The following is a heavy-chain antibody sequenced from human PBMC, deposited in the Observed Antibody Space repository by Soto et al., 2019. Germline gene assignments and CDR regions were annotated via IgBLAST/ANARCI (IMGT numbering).Heavy chain of an antibody. CDR3: ARQGGYSSGGSCYSGYYYYMDV. CDR2: IYYSGST. Sequence: QLQLQESGPGLVKPSETLSLTCTVSGGSISSSSYYWGWIRQPPGKGLEWIGSIYYSGSTYYNPSLKSRVTISVDTSKNQFSLKLSSVTAADTAVYYCARQGGYSSGGSCYSGYYYYMDVWGKGTTVTVSS. CDR1: GGSISSSSYY. V-gene: IGHV4-39*01. J-gene: IGHJ6*03. D-gene: IGHD2-15*01.